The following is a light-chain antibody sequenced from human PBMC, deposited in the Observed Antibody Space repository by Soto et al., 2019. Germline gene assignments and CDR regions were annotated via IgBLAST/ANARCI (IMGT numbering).Light chain of an antibody. J-gene: IGLJ1*01. CDR1: RSNIGAAYG. CDR3: QSYDSSLSGFYV. CDR2: DDS. V-gene: IGLV1-40*01. Sequence: QSVLTQPPSVSGAPGQRVTISCTGGRSNIGAAYGVHWYQHLPGTAPKLLIYDDSNRPSGVPDRFSGSKSGTSASLDITGLQAEDEADYYCQSYDSSLSGFYVFGTGTKLNVL.